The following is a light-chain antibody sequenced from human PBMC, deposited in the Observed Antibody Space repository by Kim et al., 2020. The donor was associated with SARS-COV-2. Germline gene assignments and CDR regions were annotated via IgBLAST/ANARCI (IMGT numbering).Light chain of an antibody. Sequence: GQSITISSTGSSSDVGRYNYVSWDQQHPGKAPNLMIYDVSERPSGISNRFSGSKSGNTASLTISGLQAEDEADYYCSSYTSSSAWVFGGGTQLTVL. J-gene: IGLJ3*02. CDR1: SSDVGRYNY. CDR3: SSYTSSSAWV. CDR2: DVS. V-gene: IGLV2-14*04.